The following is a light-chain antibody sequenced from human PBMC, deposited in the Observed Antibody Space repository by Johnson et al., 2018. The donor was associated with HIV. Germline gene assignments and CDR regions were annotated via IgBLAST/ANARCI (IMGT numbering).Light chain of an antibody. V-gene: IGLV1-51*02. CDR3: GTWDNSLTAGV. CDR2: ENN. Sequence: QSVLTQPPSMSAAPGQKVTISCSGSSSNIGNNYVSWYQQLPGTAPKLLIFENNKRPSGIPDRFSGSKSGTSATLGITGLQPGDEAEYYCGTWDNSLTAGVFGSGTKVTVL. CDR1: SSNIGNNY. J-gene: IGLJ1*01.